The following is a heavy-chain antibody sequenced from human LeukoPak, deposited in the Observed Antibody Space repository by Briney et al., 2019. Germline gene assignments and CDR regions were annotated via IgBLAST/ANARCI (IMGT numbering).Heavy chain of an antibody. CDR1: GFTFSSRDW. CDR3: RATVGGGTFRDY. J-gene: IGHJ4*02. D-gene: IGHD1-26*01. V-gene: IGHV3-7*01. Sequence: GGSLRLSCVASGFTFSSRDWMTWVRQAPGKGLEWVANIKQDESEKNYVDSVKGRFTISRDNAKNSVDLQMNSLRVEDTAVYYCRATVGGGTFRDYWGQGTLVTVSS. CDR2: IKQDESEK.